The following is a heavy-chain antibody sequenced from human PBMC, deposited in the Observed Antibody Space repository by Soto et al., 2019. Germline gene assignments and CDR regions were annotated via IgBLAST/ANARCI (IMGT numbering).Heavy chain of an antibody. D-gene: IGHD3-3*01. J-gene: IGHJ4*02. CDR3: ASTLLRFLEWEPSSDY. CDR1: GGSVSSGSYY. CDR2: IYYSGST. Sequence: PSETLSLTCTVSGGSVSSGSYYWSWIRQPPGKGLEWIGYIYYSGSTNYNPSLKSRVTISVDTSKNQFSLKLSSVTAADTAVYYCASTLLRFLEWEPSSDYWGQGTLVTVSS. V-gene: IGHV4-61*01.